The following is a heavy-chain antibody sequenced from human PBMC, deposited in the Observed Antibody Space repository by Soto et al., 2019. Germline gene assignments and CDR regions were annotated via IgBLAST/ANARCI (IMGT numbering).Heavy chain of an antibody. J-gene: IGHJ3*02. CDR1: GFTFSSYA. V-gene: IGHV3-64*01. D-gene: IGHD3-16*02. CDR2: ISSNGGST. Sequence: GGSLRLSCAASGFTFSSYAMHWVRQAPGKGLEYVSAISSNGGSTYYANSVKGRFTISRDNSKNTLYLQMGSLRAEDMAVYYCARGWYDYIWGSYRNDAFDIWGQGTMVTVSS. CDR3: ARGWYDYIWGSYRNDAFDI.